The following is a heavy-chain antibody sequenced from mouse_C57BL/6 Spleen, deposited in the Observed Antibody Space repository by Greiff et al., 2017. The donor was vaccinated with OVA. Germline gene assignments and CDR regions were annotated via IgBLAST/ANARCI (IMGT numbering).Heavy chain of an antibody. CDR1: GFTFSSYA. CDR3: ARDGVRALMDY. V-gene: IGHV5-4*01. CDR2: ISDGGSYT. D-gene: IGHD2-5*01. J-gene: IGHJ4*01. Sequence: EVNVVESGGGLVKPGGSLKLSCAASGFTFSSYALSWVRQTPEKRLEWVATISDGGSYTYYPDNVKGRFTISRDNAKNNLYLQMSHLKSEDTAMYYCARDGVRALMDYWGQGTSVTVSS.